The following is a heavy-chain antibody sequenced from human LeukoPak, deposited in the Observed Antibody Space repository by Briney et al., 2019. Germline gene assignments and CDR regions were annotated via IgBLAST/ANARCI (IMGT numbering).Heavy chain of an antibody. Sequence: SETPSLTCTVSGGSISSGGYYWSWIRQHPGKGLEWIGYIYYSGSTYYNPSLKSRVTISVDTSKNQFSLKLSSVTAADTAVYYCARVAVAGPYYYYGMDVWGQGTTVTVSS. CDR1: GGSISSGGYY. J-gene: IGHJ6*02. V-gene: IGHV4-31*03. CDR2: IYYSGST. D-gene: IGHD6-19*01. CDR3: ARVAVAGPYYYYGMDV.